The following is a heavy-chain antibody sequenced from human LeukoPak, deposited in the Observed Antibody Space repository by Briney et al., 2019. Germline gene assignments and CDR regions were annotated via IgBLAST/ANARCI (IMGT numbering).Heavy chain of an antibody. CDR3: TRTNFGLGSRDGFDI. CDR2: INTNTGNP. Sequence: ASVKVSCKASGYTFKFYAMNWVRQAPGQGLEWTGWINTNTGNPTYAQGFTGRFVFSLDASVNTAYLQIGSLKAADTAVYYCTRTNFGLGSRDGFDIWGQGTMVTVSS. J-gene: IGHJ3*02. CDR1: GYTFKFYA. D-gene: IGHD3-10*01. V-gene: IGHV7-4-1*01.